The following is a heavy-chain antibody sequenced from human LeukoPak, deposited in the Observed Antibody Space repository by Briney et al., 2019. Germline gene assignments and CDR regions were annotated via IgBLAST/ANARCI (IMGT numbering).Heavy chain of an antibody. V-gene: IGHV3-11*06. J-gene: IGHJ5*02. CDR2: ISITSGFT. CDR3: ARDVRQLIT. Sequence: GGSLRLSCAASGFTVSSSNYMNWVRQAPGKGLEWVSYISITSGFTKYADSVKGRFTISRDNAKNSLYLQMNSLRVEDTAVYYCARDVRQLITWGQGTLVTVSS. D-gene: IGHD6-13*01. CDR1: GFTVSSSNY.